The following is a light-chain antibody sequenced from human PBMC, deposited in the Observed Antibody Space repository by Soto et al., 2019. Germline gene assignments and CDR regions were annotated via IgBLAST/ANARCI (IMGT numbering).Light chain of an antibody. J-gene: IGLJ2*01. CDR1: SSNIGAGYD. CDR3: QSYDSSLSGVV. V-gene: IGLV1-40*01. CDR2: GNS. Sequence: QSVLTQPPSVSGAPGQRVTISCTGSSSNIGAGYDVHWYQQLPGTAPKLLIYGNSNRPSGGPDRFSGSKSGTSASLAITGLQAEDEADHYCQSYDSSLSGVVFGGGTKLTVL.